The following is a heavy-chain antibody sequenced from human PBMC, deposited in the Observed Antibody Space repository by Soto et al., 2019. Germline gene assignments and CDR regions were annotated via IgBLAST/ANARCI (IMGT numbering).Heavy chain of an antibody. D-gene: IGHD4-4*01. Sequence: GSLRLSCAASGFTFSSYGMHWVRQAPGKGLEWVAVIWYDGSNKYYADSVKGRFTISRDNSKNTLYLQMNSLRAEDTAVYYCARGGAVTNKEFYYYGMDVWGQGTTVTVSS. CDR1: GFTFSSYG. CDR3: ARGGAVTNKEFYYYGMDV. CDR2: IWYDGSNK. J-gene: IGHJ6*02. V-gene: IGHV3-33*01.